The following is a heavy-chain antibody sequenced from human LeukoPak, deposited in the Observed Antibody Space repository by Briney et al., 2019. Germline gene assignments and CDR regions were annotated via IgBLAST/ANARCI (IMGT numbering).Heavy chain of an antibody. Sequence: SETLSLTWTVSGGSVSSGSYYWSWIRQRPGKGLEWIGYIYYSGSTNYNPSLKSRVTISVDTSKNQFSLKLSSVTAADTAVYYCARAVVPAASYFDYWGQGTLVTVSS. CDR3: ARAVVPAASYFDY. D-gene: IGHD2-2*01. CDR1: GGSVSSGSYY. J-gene: IGHJ4*02. CDR2: IYYSGST. V-gene: IGHV4-61*01.